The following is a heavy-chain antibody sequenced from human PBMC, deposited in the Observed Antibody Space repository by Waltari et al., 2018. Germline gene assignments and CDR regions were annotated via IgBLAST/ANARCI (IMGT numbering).Heavy chain of an antibody. J-gene: IGHJ4*02. V-gene: IGHV1-18*01. CDR3: ARVGGNRYYYDGRGFVYYFDY. CDR2: ISVDNGHT. CDR1: GSTFTTYG. Sequence: QVQLIQSGAEVKKPGASVKVYCKASGSTFTTYGIPWVRRDPGQGLEWMGWISVDNGHTSYAQKLQDRVTMTTDTSTSTAYMELRSPTSDDTAVYYCARVGGNRYYYDGRGFVYYFDYWGQGTLVTVSS. D-gene: IGHD3-22*01.